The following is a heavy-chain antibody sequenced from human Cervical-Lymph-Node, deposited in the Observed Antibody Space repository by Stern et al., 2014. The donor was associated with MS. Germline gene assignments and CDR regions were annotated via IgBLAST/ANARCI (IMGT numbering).Heavy chain of an antibody. J-gene: IGHJ4*02. D-gene: IGHD2-8*01. CDR2: ISYDGNHK. CDR3: ARDYEDTSMLFDH. CDR1: GFTFSSYG. V-gene: IGHV3-30*03. Sequence: VQLVESGGAVVQPGRSLRLSCAVSGFTFSSYGMHCVRKAPGKGLAWETVISYDGNHKSYAASVKGRFTISRDNSKNTLHLQMNSVTPDDTAIYYCARDYEDTSMLFDHWGQGTLVTVSS.